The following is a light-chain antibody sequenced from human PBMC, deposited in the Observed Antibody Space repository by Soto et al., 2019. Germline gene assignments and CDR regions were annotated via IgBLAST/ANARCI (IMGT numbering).Light chain of an antibody. CDR2: GAS. CDR1: QSVSSSY. V-gene: IGKV3-20*01. J-gene: IGKJ5*01. Sequence: EIVLTQSPGTLSLSPGERATLSCRASQSVSSSYLAWYQQKTGQAPRLLIYGASSRATGIPDRFSGSGSGTDFTITISRLELEDVAVYYCQQYGISPPITFGQGTRLEIK. CDR3: QQYGISPPIT.